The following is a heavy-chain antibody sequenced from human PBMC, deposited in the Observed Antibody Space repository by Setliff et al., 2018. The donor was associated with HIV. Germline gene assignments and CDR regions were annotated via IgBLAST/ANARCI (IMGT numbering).Heavy chain of an antibody. CDR2: IWYDGSNK. CDR3: ARDPGVGSMGQDAFDI. D-gene: IGHD1-26*01. CDR1: GFTFSSYG. Sequence: LRLSCAASGFTFSSYGMHWVRQAPGKGLEWVAVIWYDGSNKYYVDSVKGRFTISRDNSKNTLYLQMNSLRAEDTAVYYCARDPGVGSMGQDAFDIWGQGTMVTVSS. V-gene: IGHV3-33*01. J-gene: IGHJ3*02.